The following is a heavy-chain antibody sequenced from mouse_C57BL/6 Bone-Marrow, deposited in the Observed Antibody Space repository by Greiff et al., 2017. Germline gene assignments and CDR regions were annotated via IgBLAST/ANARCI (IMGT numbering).Heavy chain of an antibody. CDR3: TRLREGSSSYFDY. D-gene: IGHD1-1*01. CDR2: IDPETGGT. Sequence: QVTLKESGAELVRPGASVTLSCKASGYTFTDYEMHWVKQTPVHGLEWIGAIDPETGGTAYNQKFKGKAILTADKSSSTAYMELRSLTSEDSAVYYCTRLREGSSSYFDYWGQGTTLTVSS. CDR1: GYTFTDYE. V-gene: IGHV1-15*01. J-gene: IGHJ2*01.